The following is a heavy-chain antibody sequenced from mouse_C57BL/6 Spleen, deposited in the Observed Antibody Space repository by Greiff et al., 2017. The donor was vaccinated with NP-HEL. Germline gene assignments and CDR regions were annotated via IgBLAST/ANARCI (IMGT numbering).Heavy chain of an antibody. CDR2: ISDGGSYT. V-gene: IGHV5-4*01. CDR1: GFTFSSYA. Sequence: EVKLVESGGGLVKPGGSLKLSCAASGFTFSSYAMSWVRQTPEKRLEWVATISDGGSYTYYPDNVKGRFTISRDNAKNNLYLQISHLKSEDTAMYYCARDRYYAMDYWGQGTSVTVSS. J-gene: IGHJ4*01. CDR3: ARDRYYAMDY.